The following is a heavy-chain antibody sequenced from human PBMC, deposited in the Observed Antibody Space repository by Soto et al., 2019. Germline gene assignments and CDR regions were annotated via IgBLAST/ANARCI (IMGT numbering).Heavy chain of an antibody. CDR1: GYTFTSYG. Sequence: QVQLVQSGAEVKKPGASVKVSCKASGYTFTSYGISWVRQAPGQGLEWMGWISAYNGNTNYAQKLQGRVTMTTDTSTSTADMEPRSLTSDDTAVYYCARDRVPEGWSLNSFDPWGQGTLVTVPS. J-gene: IGHJ5*02. V-gene: IGHV1-18*01. D-gene: IGHD6-19*01. CDR2: ISAYNGNT. CDR3: ARDRVPEGWSLNSFDP.